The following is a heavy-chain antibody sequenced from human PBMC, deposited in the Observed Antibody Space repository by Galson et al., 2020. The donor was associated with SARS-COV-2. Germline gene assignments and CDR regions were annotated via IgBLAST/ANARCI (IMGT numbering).Heavy chain of an antibody. CDR1: GFTFSSYS. V-gene: IGHV3-21*01. D-gene: IGHD3-10*01. J-gene: IGHJ6*02. CDR3: ARFRGSGEESGYYYGMDV. CDR2: ISSSSSYI. Sequence: NSGGSLRLSCAASGFTFSSYSMNWVRQAPGKGLEWVSSISSSSSYIYYADSVKGRFTISRDNAKNSLYLQMNSLRAEDTAVYYCARFRGSGEESGYYYGMDVWGQGTTVTVSS.